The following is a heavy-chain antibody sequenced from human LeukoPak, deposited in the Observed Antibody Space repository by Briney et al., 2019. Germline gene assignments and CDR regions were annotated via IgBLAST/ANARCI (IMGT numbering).Heavy chain of an antibody. D-gene: IGHD4-17*01. Sequence: SEILSLTCAVYGGSFSGYYWSWIRQPPGKGLEWIGEINHSGSTNYNPSLKSRVTISVDTSKNQFSLKLSSVTAADTAVYYCARGSPYYGDLDYWGQGTLVTVSS. CDR1: GGSFSGYY. V-gene: IGHV4-34*01. CDR3: ARGSPYYGDLDY. CDR2: INHSGST. J-gene: IGHJ4*02.